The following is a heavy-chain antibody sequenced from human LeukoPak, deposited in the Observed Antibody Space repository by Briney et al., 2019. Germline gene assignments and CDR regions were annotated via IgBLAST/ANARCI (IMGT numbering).Heavy chain of an antibody. V-gene: IGHV4-59*01. Sequence: SETLSLTCTVSGGAINSYYWSWIRQPPGKGLEWIAYIHYSGTTNYNPSLKSRVTISIDTSKNQFSLKLSSVTAADTAVYYCASTHSSGKSDYWGQGTLVTVSS. CDR3: ASTHSSGKSDY. D-gene: IGHD3-10*01. J-gene: IGHJ4*02. CDR2: IHYSGTT. CDR1: GGAINSYY.